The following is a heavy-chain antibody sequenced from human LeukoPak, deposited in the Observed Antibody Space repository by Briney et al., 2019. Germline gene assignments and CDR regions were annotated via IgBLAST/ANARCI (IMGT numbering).Heavy chain of an antibody. J-gene: IGHJ4*02. Sequence: GGSLRLSCAASGFTFSSYAMSWVRQAPGKGLEWVSAISGSGDSTYYGDSVKGRFTISRDDSKNTLYLQVNSLRAEDTAVYYCAKTRPLDSSSWSHGDYWGQGTLVTVSS. CDR2: ISGSGDST. V-gene: IGHV3-23*01. CDR1: GFTFSSYA. CDR3: AKTRPLDSSSWSHGDY. D-gene: IGHD6-13*01.